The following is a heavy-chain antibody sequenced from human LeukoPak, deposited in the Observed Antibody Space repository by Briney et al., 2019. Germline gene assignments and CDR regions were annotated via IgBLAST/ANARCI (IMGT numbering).Heavy chain of an antibody. CDR3: AREWFGFDY. CDR1: GFTFSSYA. J-gene: IGHJ4*02. Sequence: GRSLRLSCAASGFTFSSYAMHWVRQAPGKGLEWVAVISYDGSNKYYADSVKGRFTTSRDNSKNTLYLQMNSLRAEDTAVYYCAREWFGFDYWGQGTLVTVSS. V-gene: IGHV3-30-3*01. D-gene: IGHD3-10*01. CDR2: ISYDGSNK.